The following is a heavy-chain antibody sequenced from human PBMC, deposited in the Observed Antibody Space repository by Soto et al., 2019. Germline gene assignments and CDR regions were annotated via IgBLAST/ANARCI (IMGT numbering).Heavy chain of an antibody. CDR2: IIPILGIA. V-gene: IGHV1-69*02. CDR1: GGTFSSYT. CDR3: ARWRGAVANTNWFDP. D-gene: IGHD6-19*01. Sequence: QVQLVQSGAEVKKPGSSVKVSCKASGGTFSSYTISWVRQAPGQGLEWMGRIIPILGIANYAQKFQGRVTITADKSTSTAYMELSSLRSEDTAVYYCARWRGAVANTNWFDPWGQGTLVTVSS. J-gene: IGHJ5*02.